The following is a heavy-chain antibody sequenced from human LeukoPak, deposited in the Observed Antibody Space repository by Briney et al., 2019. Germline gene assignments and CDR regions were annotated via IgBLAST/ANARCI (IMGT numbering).Heavy chain of an antibody. V-gene: IGHV1-18*01. CDR2: ISAYNGNT. J-gene: IGHJ4*02. CDR3: ARRLGSSSWYAFDY. D-gene: IGHD6-13*01. Sequence: ASVKVSCKASGYTFTIYGISWVRQAPGQGLEWMGWISAYNGNTNYAQKLQGRVTMTTDTSTSTAYMELRSLRSDDTAVYYCARRLGSSSWYAFDYWGQGTLVTVSS. CDR1: GYTFTIYG.